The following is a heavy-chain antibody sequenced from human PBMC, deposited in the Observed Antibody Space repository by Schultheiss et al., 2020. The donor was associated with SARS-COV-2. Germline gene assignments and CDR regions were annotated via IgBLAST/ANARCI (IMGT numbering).Heavy chain of an antibody. CDR3: ARAKVTMVQTALDY. CDR2: IYYSGST. Sequence: SETLSLTCTVSGGSISSGGYYWSWIRQHPGKGLEWIGYIYYSGSTYYNPSLKSRVTISVDTSKNQFSLKLSSVTAADTAVYYCARAKVTMVQTALDYWGQGTLVTVSS. V-gene: IGHV4-31*03. J-gene: IGHJ4*02. CDR1: GGSISSGGYY. D-gene: IGHD3-10*01.